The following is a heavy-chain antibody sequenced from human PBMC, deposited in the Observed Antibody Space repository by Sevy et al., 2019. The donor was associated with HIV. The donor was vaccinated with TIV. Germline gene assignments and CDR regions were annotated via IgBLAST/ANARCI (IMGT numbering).Heavy chain of an antibody. CDR2: MNPNSGNT. CDR1: GYTFTSYD. J-gene: IGHJ6*01. V-gene: IGHV1-8*01. Sequence: ASVKVSCRASGYTFTSYDINWVRQATGQGLEWMGWMNPNSGNTGYAQKFQGRVTMTRNTSISTAYMELSSLRSEDTAVYYCARFLSTSYYYSYAMDVWGQGTTVTVSS. D-gene: IGHD2-2*01. CDR3: ARFLSTSYYYSYAMDV.